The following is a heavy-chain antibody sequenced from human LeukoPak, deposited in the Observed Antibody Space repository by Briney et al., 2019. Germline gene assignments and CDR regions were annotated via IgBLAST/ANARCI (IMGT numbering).Heavy chain of an antibody. V-gene: IGHV3-30*04. CDR2: ISYDRSNK. D-gene: IGHD3-10*02. J-gene: IGHJ6*04. Sequence: GGSLRLSCAASGFTFSSYGMHWVRQAPGKGLEWVALISYDRSNKYFADSVKGRFTISRDNAKNSLYRQMNSLRAEDTAVYYCAELGITMIGGVWGKGTTVTISS. CDR1: GFTFSSYG. CDR3: AELGITMIGGV.